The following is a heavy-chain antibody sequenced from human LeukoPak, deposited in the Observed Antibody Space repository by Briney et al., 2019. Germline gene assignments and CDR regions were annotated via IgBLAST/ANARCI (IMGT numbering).Heavy chain of an antibody. CDR1: GGSISSSNW. CDR3: AREYSYRYYYYYMDV. J-gene: IGHJ6*03. CDR2: IYHSGST. D-gene: IGHD5-18*01. V-gene: IGHV4-4*02. Sequence: SGTLSLTCAVSGGSISSSNWWSWVRQPPGKGLEWIGEIYHSGSTNYNPSLKSRVTISVDKSKNQFSLKLSSVTAADTAVYYCAREYSYRYYYYYMDVWGKGTTVTISS.